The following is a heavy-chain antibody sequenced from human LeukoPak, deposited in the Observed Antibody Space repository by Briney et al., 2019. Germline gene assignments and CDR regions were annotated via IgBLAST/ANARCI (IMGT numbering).Heavy chain of an antibody. CDR3: AKGLDDFWSGPLDY. Sequence: PGRSLRLSCAASGFTFGSYGMHWVRQAPGKGLEWVAVISYDGSNKYYADSVKGRFTISRDNSKNTLYLQMNSLRAEDTAVYYCAKGLDDFWSGPLDYWGQGTLVTVSS. J-gene: IGHJ4*02. CDR2: ISYDGSNK. CDR1: GFTFGSYG. D-gene: IGHD3-3*01. V-gene: IGHV3-30*18.